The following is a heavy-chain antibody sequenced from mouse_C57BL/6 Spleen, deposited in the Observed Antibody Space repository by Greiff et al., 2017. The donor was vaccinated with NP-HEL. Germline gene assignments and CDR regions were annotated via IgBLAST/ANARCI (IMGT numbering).Heavy chain of an antibody. CDR3: ARGDYGSSVFAY. Sequence: QVQLQQPGAELVMPGASVKLSCKASGYTFTSYWMHWVKQRPGQGLEWIGEIDPSDSYTNYNQKFKGKSTLTVDKSSSTAYMQLSSLTSEDSAVYYCARGDYGSSVFAYWGQGTLVTVSA. CDR2: IDPSDSYT. D-gene: IGHD1-1*01. J-gene: IGHJ3*01. CDR1: GYTFTSYW. V-gene: IGHV1-69*01.